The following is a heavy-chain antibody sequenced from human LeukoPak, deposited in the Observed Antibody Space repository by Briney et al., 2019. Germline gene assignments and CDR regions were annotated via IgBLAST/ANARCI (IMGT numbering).Heavy chain of an antibody. Sequence: SETLSLTCTVSGGSISSYYWSWIRQPPGKGLEWIGYIYHSGSTSYNPSLKSRVTISVDTSKNQFSLKLSSVTAADTAVYYCALSRRPSYGSGSYYPYYFDYWGQGTLVTVSS. J-gene: IGHJ4*02. CDR3: ALSRRPSYGSGSYYPYYFDY. CDR1: GGSISSYY. CDR2: IYHSGST. V-gene: IGHV4-59*01. D-gene: IGHD3-10*01.